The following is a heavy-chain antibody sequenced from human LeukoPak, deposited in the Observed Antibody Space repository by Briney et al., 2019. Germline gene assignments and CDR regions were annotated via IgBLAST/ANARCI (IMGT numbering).Heavy chain of an antibody. CDR3: ARAVQPLFDH. J-gene: IGHJ4*02. CDR1: GFTFSSYG. V-gene: IGHV3-48*04. D-gene: IGHD6-13*01. Sequence: PGGSLRLSCAASGFTFSSYGMHWVRQAPGKGLEWVSCISSSGTTIYYADSVKGRFTISRDNAEKSLFLQINSLTAEDTAVDYCARAVQPLFDHWGQGILVTVSS. CDR2: ISSSGTTI.